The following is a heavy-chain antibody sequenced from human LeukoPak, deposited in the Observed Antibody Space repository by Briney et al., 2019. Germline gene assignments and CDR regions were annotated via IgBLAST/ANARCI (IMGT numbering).Heavy chain of an antibody. Sequence: LAGGSLRLSCAASGFTFSVYAMSWVRQAPGKGLEWVSTIDNSGAGTYYADSVKGRFTISRDNPQNTVYLQMNSLTAEDTAVYYCAKRYYYLDVWGKGTTVTV. CDR1: GFTFSVYA. CDR3: AKRYYYLDV. CDR2: IDNSGAGT. J-gene: IGHJ6*03. V-gene: IGHV3-23*01.